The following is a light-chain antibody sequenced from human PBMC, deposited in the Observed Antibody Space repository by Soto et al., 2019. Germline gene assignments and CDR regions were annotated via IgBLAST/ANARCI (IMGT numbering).Light chain of an antibody. CDR2: DVT. J-gene: IGLJ2*01. CDR1: SSDVGRYNW. Sequence: QSALTQPRSVSGSPGQSVTISCSGTSSDVGRYNWVSWYQQHPGKAPKLMIYDVTQRPSGVPDRFSASKSGTTASLTISGLQVEDEADYYCCSPGDTHRVVFGGGTKLTVL. CDR3: CSPGDTHRVV. V-gene: IGLV2-11*01.